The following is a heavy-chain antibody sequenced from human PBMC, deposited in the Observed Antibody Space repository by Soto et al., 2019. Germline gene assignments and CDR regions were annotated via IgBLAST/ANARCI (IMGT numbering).Heavy chain of an antibody. CDR1: GYTFTSSG. J-gene: IGHJ6*02. Sequence: QVQLVQSGAEVKKPGASVKVSCKASGYTFTSSGISWVRQAPGQGLEWMGWISAYNGNTNYAQKFQGRVTMTTDTATSTAYMEVRSLGYDGTTVYYCARGGKYCTKGLCSFYGMDVWGQGTTVTVSS. CDR2: ISAYNGNT. CDR3: ARGGKYCTKGLCSFYGMDV. D-gene: IGHD2-8*01. V-gene: IGHV1-18*01.